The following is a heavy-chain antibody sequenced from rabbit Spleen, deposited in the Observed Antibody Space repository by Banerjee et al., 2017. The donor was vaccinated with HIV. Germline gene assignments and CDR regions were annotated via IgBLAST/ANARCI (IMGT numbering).Heavy chain of an antibody. J-gene: IGHJ3*01. V-gene: IGHV1S40*01. CDR2: IATRDGIT. Sequence: QSLEESGGDLVKPGASLTLTCTASGFSFSSSDYMYWVRQAPGKGLELIAWIATRDGITYYANWVNGRFSISRENAQNTVFLQMTSLTAADTATYFCARDGTGGSYFALWGQGTLVTVS. CDR1: GFSFSSSDY. D-gene: IGHD8-1*01. CDR3: ARDGTGGSYFAL.